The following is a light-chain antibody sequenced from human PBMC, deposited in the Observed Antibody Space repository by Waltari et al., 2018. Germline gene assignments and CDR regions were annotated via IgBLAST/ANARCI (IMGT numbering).Light chain of an antibody. CDR3: CSFTSSSTYV. CDR1: ISDIGLFKV. CDR2: EVN. Sequence: QSALTQPASVSASPGQSITVSCSGSISDIGLFKVVSWFRPYPGNTPRIIIYEVNKRPPGLSDRFSATKPGNVASLTIPGLQADDEADYYCCSFTSSSTYVFGSGTTVTVL. J-gene: IGLJ1*01. V-gene: IGLV2-23*02.